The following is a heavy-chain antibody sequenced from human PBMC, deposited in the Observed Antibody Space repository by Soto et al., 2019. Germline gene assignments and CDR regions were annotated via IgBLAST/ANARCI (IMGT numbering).Heavy chain of an antibody. CDR2: TNPNSGGT. D-gene: IGHD3-3*01. Sequence: GASVKVSCKASGYTFTGYYMHWVRQAPGQGLEWMGWTNPNSGGTNYAQKFQGWVTMTRDTSISTAYMELSRLRSDDTAVYYCARGIYDFWSGAYATFDIWGQVTMVTVSS. J-gene: IGHJ3*02. CDR3: ARGIYDFWSGAYATFDI. CDR1: GYTFTGYY. V-gene: IGHV1-2*04.